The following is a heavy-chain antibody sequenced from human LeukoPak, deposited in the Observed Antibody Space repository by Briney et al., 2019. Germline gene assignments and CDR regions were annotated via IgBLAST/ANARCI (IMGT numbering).Heavy chain of an antibody. CDR1: GYRSTSYW. CDR2: IYPGDSDT. J-gene: IGHJ4*02. CDR3: ARLVDSTAFDY. V-gene: IGHV5-51*01. D-gene: IGHD2-2*01. Sequence: GESLKISCKGYGYRSTSYWIGWVRQMPGKGLEWMGIIYPGDSDTRYSPSFQGQVTISADKSISNAYLQWSSLKASDTAMYYCARLVDSTAFDYWGQGTLVTVSS.